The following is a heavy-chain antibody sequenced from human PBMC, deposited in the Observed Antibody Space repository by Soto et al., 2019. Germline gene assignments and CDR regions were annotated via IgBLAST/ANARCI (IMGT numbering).Heavy chain of an antibody. Sequence: QVQLQKSGPGLVKPSETLSLTCTVSGGSISSYYWSWIRQPPGKGLEWIGYIYYSGSTNYNPSLKSRVTISVDTSKNQFSLKLSSVTAADTAVYYCARDGAAGTLTFDYWGQGTLVTVSS. CDR3: ARDGAAGTLTFDY. CDR1: GGSISSYY. CDR2: IYYSGST. J-gene: IGHJ4*02. D-gene: IGHD6-13*01. V-gene: IGHV4-59*01.